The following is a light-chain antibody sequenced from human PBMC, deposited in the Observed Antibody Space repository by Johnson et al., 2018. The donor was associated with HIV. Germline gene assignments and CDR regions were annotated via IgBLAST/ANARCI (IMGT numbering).Light chain of an antibody. J-gene: IGLJ1*01. V-gene: IGLV1-51*01. CDR1: SSNIGNNY. Sequence: QSVLTQPPSVSAAPGQRVTISCSGSSSNIGNNYVSWYQHLPGTAPKLLIYDNNKRPSGIPDRFSGSKSGTSATLGITGLQTGDEADYYCETWDSSLSGVFGTRTKVTVL. CDR3: ETWDSSLSGV. CDR2: DNN.